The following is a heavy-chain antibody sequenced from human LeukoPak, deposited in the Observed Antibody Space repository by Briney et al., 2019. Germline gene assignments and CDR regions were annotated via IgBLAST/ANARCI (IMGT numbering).Heavy chain of an antibody. J-gene: IGHJ4*02. Sequence: ASVKVSCKASGYTFTGYYMHWVRQAPGQGLEWMGWINPNSGGTNYAQKLQGRVTMTRDTSISTAYMELSRLRSDDTAVYYCARDRVGSSSWYGFDYWAQGTQVTVSS. CDR3: ARDRVGSSSWYGFDY. CDR1: GYTFTGYY. D-gene: IGHD6-13*01. CDR2: INPNSGGT. V-gene: IGHV1-2*02.